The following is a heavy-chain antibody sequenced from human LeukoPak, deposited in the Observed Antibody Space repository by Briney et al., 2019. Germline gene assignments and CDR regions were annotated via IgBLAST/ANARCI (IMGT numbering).Heavy chain of an antibody. D-gene: IGHD3-9*01. V-gene: IGHV4-4*07. CDR2: IYTSGST. Sequence: PSETLSLTCTVSGGSISSYYRSWIRQPAGKGLEWIGRIYTSGSTNYNPSLKSRVTMSVDTSKNQFSLKLSSVTAADTAVYYCARGGHILIYDYCFDYWGQGTLVTVSS. CDR3: ARGGHILIYDYCFDY. J-gene: IGHJ4*02. CDR1: GGSISSYY.